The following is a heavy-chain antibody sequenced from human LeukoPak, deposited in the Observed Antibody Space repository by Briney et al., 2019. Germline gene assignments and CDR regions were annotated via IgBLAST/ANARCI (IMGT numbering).Heavy chain of an antibody. V-gene: IGHV4-59*02. D-gene: IGHD5-24*01. CDR3: ARANRDGFSTDFDH. CDR2: VYHTGST. CDR1: GDSVSRFY. Sequence: SETLSLTCSVSGDSVSRFYWSWIRQPPGKGPEWIGFVYHTGSTTYNPSLKSRVSILIDTSKNQFSLKLTSVTAADTAVYYCARANRDGFSTDFDHWGQGNLVTVSS. J-gene: IGHJ4*02.